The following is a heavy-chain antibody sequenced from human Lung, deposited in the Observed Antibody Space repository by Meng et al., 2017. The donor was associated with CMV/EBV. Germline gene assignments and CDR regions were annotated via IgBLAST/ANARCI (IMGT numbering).Heavy chain of an antibody. CDR3: ARVGSVHLTTLEF. J-gene: IGHJ4*01. D-gene: IGHD1-1*01. V-gene: IGHV1-2*02. CDR2: IIPYSGAT. Sequence: ASXXVSXKTSGYNFAGYYMNWVRQAPGQGLEWIGWIIPYSGATEYAQKFRGRVTMTRDMSTSTAYMELTSLTSDDSAVFFWARVGSVHLTTLEFWGQGTXVTVSS. CDR1: GYNFAGYY.